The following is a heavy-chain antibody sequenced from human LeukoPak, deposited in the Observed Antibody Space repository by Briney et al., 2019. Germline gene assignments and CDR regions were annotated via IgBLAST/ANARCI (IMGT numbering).Heavy chain of an antibody. Sequence: PGGSLRLSCATSGFTFSSYSMNWVRQAPGKGLEWVSSIINGRSNIYYADSVKGRFTISRDNSKNSLYLQMNSLRAEDTAVYYCARDCGAGTLNGFDPWGQGTLVTVSS. V-gene: IGHV3-21*01. D-gene: IGHD1-1*01. CDR2: IINGRSNI. CDR3: ARDCGAGTLNGFDP. J-gene: IGHJ5*02. CDR1: GFTFSSYS.